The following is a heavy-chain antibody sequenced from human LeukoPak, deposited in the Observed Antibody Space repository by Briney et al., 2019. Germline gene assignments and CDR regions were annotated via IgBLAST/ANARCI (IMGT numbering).Heavy chain of an antibody. J-gene: IGHJ4*02. CDR2: ISWNSGSI. D-gene: IGHD1-26*01. CDR3: AKDITGGSYGFDY. V-gene: IGHV3-9*01. Sequence: GRSLRLSCAASGFTFDDYAMHWVRQAPGKGLEWVSGISWNSGSIGYADSVKGRFTISRDNAKNSLYLQMNSLRDEDTALYYCAKDITGGSYGFDYWGQGTLVTVSS. CDR1: GFTFDDYA.